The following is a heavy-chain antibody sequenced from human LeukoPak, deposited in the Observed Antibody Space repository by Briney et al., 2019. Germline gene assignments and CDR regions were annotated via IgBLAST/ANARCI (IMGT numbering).Heavy chain of an antibody. Sequence: SETLSLTCAVYGGSFSGYYWSWIRQPPGKGLEWIGEINHSGSTNHNPSLKSRVTISVDTSKNQFSLKLSSVTAADTAVYYCARERDDSGSYYLSHWGQGTLVTVSS. D-gene: IGHD1-26*01. CDR2: INHSGST. V-gene: IGHV4-34*01. J-gene: IGHJ4*02. CDR1: GGSFSGYY. CDR3: ARERDDSGSYYLSH.